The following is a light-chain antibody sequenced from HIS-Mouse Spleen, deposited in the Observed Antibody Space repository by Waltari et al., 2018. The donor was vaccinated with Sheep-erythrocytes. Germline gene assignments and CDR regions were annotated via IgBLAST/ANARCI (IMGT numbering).Light chain of an antibody. V-gene: IGLV2-11*01. CDR2: DVS. Sequence: QSALTQPRPVSGSPGQSVTISCTGTSSDVGVYNYVSWYQQHPGKAPKLMIYDVSKRPAGVPYRFFGSKSGNTAALTISGLQAEDEADYYCCSYAGSYTFVVFGGGTKLTVL. CDR3: CSYAGSYTFVV. J-gene: IGLJ2*01. CDR1: SSDVGVYNY.